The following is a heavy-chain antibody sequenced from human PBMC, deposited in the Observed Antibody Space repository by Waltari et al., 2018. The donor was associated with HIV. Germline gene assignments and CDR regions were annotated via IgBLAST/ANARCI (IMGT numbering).Heavy chain of an antibody. CDR1: GFSLSTSGVG. Sequence: QITLKESGPTLVKPTQTLTLTCTFSGFSLSTSGVGVGWIRQPPGKALEWLALIYWNDDKRYSPSLKSRLTITKDTSKNQVVLTMTNMDPVDTATYYCAHSKGYCTGGVCYTRAYYFDYWGQGTLVTVSS. CDR3: AHSKGYCTGGVCYTRAYYFDY. CDR2: IYWNDDK. D-gene: IGHD2-8*02. V-gene: IGHV2-5*01. J-gene: IGHJ4*02.